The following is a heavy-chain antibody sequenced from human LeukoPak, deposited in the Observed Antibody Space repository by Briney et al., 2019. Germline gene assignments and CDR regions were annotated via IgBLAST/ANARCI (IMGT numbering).Heavy chain of an antibody. CDR1: GGSISSYY. CDR2: IYYSGSA. D-gene: IGHD1-26*01. Sequence: SETLSLTCTVSGGSISSYYWSWIRQPPGKGLEWIGYIYYSGSANYNPSLKSRVTISVDTSKNQFSLKLSSVTAADTAVYYCARDAYSGSPAVLGYWGQGTLVTVSS. CDR3: ARDAYSGSPAVLGY. V-gene: IGHV4-59*01. J-gene: IGHJ4*02.